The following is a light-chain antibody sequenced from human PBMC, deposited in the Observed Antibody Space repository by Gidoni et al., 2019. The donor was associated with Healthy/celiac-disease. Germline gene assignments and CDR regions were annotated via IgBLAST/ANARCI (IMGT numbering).Light chain of an antibody. Sequence: SVLTQPPSASGTPGQRVPISCSGSSSNIGSNTGNWYQQLPGTAPKLLIYSNNQRPSGVPDRFTGSKSGTSASLAISGLQSEDEADYYCAAWDDSLNGVVFGGGTKLTVL. V-gene: IGLV1-44*01. CDR1: SSNIGSNT. CDR3: AAWDDSLNGVV. J-gene: IGLJ2*01. CDR2: SNN.